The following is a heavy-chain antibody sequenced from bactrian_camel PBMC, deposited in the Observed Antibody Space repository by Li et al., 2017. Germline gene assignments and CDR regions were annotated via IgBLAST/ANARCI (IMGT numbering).Heavy chain of an antibody. J-gene: IGHJ6*01. CDR1: GFTFIFNSYW. V-gene: IGHV3S1*01. CDR3: VRRTSPGTIDRADFTY. Sequence: HVQLVESGGGLVQPGVSLRLSCAASGFTFIFNSYWMYWVRQAPEKGLEWVSGFDDDGEPTYYVDLVKGRFTISRDNAKNTVYLQMNSLKAEDTAVYRCVRRTSPGTIDRADFTYWGRGTQVTVSS. D-gene: IGHD6*01. CDR2: FDDDGEPT.